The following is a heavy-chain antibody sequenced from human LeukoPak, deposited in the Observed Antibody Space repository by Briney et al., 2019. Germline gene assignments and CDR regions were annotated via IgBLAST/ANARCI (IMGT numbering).Heavy chain of an antibody. CDR2: IYTSGST. CDR1: GGSISSGSYY. CDR3: ARDIAARDYYYGMDV. Sequence: PSQTLSLTSTVSGGSISSGSYYWSWIRQPAGKGLEWIGRIYTSGSTNYNPSLKSRVTISVDTSKNQFSLKLSSVTAADTAVYYCARDIAARDYYYGMDVWGQGTTVTVSS. J-gene: IGHJ6*02. D-gene: IGHD6-6*01. V-gene: IGHV4-61*02.